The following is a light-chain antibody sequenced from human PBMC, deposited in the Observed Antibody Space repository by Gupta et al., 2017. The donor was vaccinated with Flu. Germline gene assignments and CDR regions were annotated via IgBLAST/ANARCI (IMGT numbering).Light chain of an antibody. CDR2: SNN. CDR1: SPNIGSNT. CDR3: AAWDDSLNGLYV. Sequence: QSVLTQPPSASGTPGQRVTISCSGSSPNIGSNTVNWYQQPPGTAPKLLIYSNNQRPSGVPDRFSGSKSGTSASLAISGLQSEDEADYYCAAWDDSLNGLYVFGTWTKVTVL. V-gene: IGLV1-44*01. J-gene: IGLJ1*01.